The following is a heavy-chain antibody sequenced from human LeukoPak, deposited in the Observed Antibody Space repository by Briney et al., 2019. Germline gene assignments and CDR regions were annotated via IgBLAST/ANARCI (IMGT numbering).Heavy chain of an antibody. CDR2: ISSSSSYI. CDR3: AKDLPTLDSENYRIFDY. D-gene: IGHD1-26*01. CDR1: GFTFSSYS. J-gene: IGHJ4*02. Sequence: PGGSLRLSCAASGFTFSSYSMNWVRQAPGKGLKWVSSISSSSSYIYYADSVKGRFTISRDNAKNTLYLQMNSLRAEDTAVYYCAKDLPTLDSENYRIFDYWGQGTLVTVSS. V-gene: IGHV3-21*04.